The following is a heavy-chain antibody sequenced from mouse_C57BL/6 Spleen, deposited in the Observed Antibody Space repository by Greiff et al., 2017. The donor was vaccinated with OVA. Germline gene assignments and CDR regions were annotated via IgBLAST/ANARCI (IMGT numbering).Heavy chain of an antibody. CDR1: GFTFSSYA. J-gene: IGHJ3*01. CDR3: AREGELGQWFAY. V-gene: IGHV5-4*01. CDR2: ISDGGSYT. D-gene: IGHD4-1*01. Sequence: EVQLVESGGGLVKPGGSLKLSCAASGFTFSSYAMSWVRQTPEKRLEWVATISDGGSYTYYPDNVKGRFTISRDNAKNNLYLQMSHLKSEDTAMYYCAREGELGQWFAYWGQGTLVTVSA.